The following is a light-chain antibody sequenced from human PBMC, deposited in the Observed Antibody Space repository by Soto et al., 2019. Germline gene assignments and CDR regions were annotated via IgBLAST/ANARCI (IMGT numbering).Light chain of an antibody. J-gene: IGLJ3*02. CDR2: EVR. CDR3: SSYTTTSTLRV. V-gene: IGLV2-14*01. Sequence: QSAPTQPASVSGSPGQSITISCTGTSSDVGGHNYVSWYQQHPGKAPKLLIYEVRVRPSGVSIRFSGSKSANTASLTISGLQAEDEADYYCSSYTTTSTLRVFGGGTKLTVL. CDR1: SSDVGGHNY.